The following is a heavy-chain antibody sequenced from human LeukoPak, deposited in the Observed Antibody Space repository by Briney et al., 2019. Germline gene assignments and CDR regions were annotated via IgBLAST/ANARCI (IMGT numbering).Heavy chain of an antibody. Sequence: GGSLRLSCAASGFTFSSYAMRWVRQAPGEGLEWVSAISGSGGGTYYADSVKGRFTISRDNSKNTLYLQMNSLRADDTAVYYCAKGPPHSDPDDYWGQGTLVTVSS. J-gene: IGHJ4*02. CDR3: AKGPPHSDPDDY. CDR1: GFTFSSYA. V-gene: IGHV3-23*01. CDR2: ISGSGGGT.